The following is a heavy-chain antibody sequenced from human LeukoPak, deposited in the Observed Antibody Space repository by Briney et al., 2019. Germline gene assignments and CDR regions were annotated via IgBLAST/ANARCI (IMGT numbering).Heavy chain of an antibody. D-gene: IGHD2-2*01. J-gene: IGHJ6*02. CDR3: ARVAGIVVVPAATPLPGYGMDV. CDR2: IYYSGST. Sequence: PSETLSLTCTVSGGPVSSASHYWSWIRQPPGKGLEWIGYIYYSGSTNYNPSLKSRVTISVDTSKNQFSLKLSSVTAADTAVYYCARVAGIVVVPAATPLPGYGMDVWGQGATVTVSS. V-gene: IGHV4-61*01. CDR1: GGPVSSASHY.